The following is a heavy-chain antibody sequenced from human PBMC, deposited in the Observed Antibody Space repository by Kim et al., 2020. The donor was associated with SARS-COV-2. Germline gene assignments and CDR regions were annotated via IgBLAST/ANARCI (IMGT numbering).Heavy chain of an antibody. D-gene: IGHD3-22*01. CDR3: ARDGINYYDSSGYFDY. V-gene: IGHV3-33*01. J-gene: IGHJ4*02. CDR1: GFTFSSYG. Sequence: GGSLRLSCAASGFTFSSYGMHWVRQAPGKGLEWVAVIWYDGSNKYYADSAKGRFTISRDNSKNTLYLQMNSLRAEDTAVYYCARDGINYYDSSGYFDYWGQGTLVTVSS. CDR2: IWYDGSNK.